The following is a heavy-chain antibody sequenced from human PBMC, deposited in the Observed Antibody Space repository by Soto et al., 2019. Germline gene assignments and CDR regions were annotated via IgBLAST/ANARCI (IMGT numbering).Heavy chain of an antibody. CDR1: GYSFTSYG. V-gene: IGHV1-18*01. D-gene: IGHD3-10*01. CDR2: ISASNGIT. CDR3: TMNAGFGDSAA. J-gene: IGHJ6*02. Sequence: QVQLVQSGAEVKKPGASVKVSCKASGYSFTSYGISWVRQAPGQGLEWMGWISASNGITNYAQRPEARVTMTTDTTRSSAQRELRSLRSEDPAVDYCTMNAGFGDSAAWGQETTFPFSS.